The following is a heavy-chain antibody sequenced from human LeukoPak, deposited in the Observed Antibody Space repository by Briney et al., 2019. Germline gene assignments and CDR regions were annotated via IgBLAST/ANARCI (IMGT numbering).Heavy chain of an antibody. J-gene: IGHJ4*02. V-gene: IGHV3-21*01. CDR1: GFTFSSYS. Sequence: GGSLRLSCAASGFTFSSYSMNWVRQAPGKGLEWVSSITSSSSYIYYADSVKGRFTISRDDAKNSLYLQMNSLRAEDTAIYYRARDRLALRPRSSSDYWGQGTLVTVSS. CDR3: ARDRLALRPRSSSDY. CDR2: ITSSSSYI. D-gene: IGHD6-6*01.